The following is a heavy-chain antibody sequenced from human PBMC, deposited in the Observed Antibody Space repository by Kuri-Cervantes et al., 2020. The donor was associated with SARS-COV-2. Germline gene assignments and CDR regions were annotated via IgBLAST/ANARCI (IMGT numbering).Heavy chain of an antibody. D-gene: IGHD2-2*02. V-gene: IGHV3-48*04. CDR3: ARNRYCSSTSCYMEFSF. Sequence: GESLKISCAASGFTLSSYSMNWVRQAPGKGLEWVSYISSSSSTIYYADSVKGRFTISRDNAKNSLYLQMNSLRAEDTAVYYCARNRYCSSTSCYMEFSFWGQGTLVTVSS. CDR1: GFTLSSYS. J-gene: IGHJ4*02. CDR2: ISSSSSTI.